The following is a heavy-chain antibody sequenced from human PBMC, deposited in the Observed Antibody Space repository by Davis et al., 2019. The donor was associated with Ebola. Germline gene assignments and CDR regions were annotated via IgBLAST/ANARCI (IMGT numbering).Heavy chain of an antibody. CDR3: VRTTYGAPEY. Sequence: PGGSLRLSCAASEFTFSSYWMHWVRHVPGKGLVWVSRINSDGSSTSYADSVKGRFTISRDNAKSTLYLQMNSLTAEDTAVYYCVRTTYGAPEYWGQGTLVTVSS. CDR1: EFTFSSYW. V-gene: IGHV3-74*01. CDR2: INSDGSST. D-gene: IGHD4-17*01. J-gene: IGHJ4*02.